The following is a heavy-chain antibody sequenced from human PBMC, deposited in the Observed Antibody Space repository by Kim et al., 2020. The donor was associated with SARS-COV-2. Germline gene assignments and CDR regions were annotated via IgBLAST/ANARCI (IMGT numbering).Heavy chain of an antibody. J-gene: IGHJ4*02. Sequence: SVKVSCKASGGTFSSYAISWVRQAPGQGLEWMGGIIPIFGTANYAQKFQGRVTITADESTSTAYKELSSLRSEDTAVYYCARAPPTYYYDSSGYYYGHYWGQGTLVTVSS. D-gene: IGHD3-22*01. CDR1: GGTFSSYA. CDR2: IIPIFGTA. CDR3: ARAPPTYYYDSSGYYYGHY. V-gene: IGHV1-69*13.